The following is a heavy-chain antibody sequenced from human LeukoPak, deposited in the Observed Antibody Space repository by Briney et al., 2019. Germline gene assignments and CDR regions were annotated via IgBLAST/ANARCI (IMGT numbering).Heavy chain of an antibody. CDR1: GGSIRSYY. D-gene: IGHD3-10*01. CDR3: AREGTDQYYYYYMDV. Sequence: SETLSLTCTVSGGSIRSYYSSWVRQPPGKGLEWIGYIYYSGSTNYNPSLKSRVTISVDTSKNQFSLKLSSVTAADTAVYYCAREGTDQYYYYYMDVWGKGTTVTVSS. CDR2: IYYSGST. V-gene: IGHV4-59*01. J-gene: IGHJ6*03.